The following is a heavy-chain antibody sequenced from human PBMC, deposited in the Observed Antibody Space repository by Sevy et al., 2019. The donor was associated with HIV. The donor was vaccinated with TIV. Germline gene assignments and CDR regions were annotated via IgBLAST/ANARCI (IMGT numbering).Heavy chain of an antibody. J-gene: IGHJ4*02. CDR1: EFTVSSSY. D-gene: IGHD1-26*01. CDR3: ARAGTGSYSAYFDY. CDR2: LYSGGST. Sequence: GGSLRLSCAASEFTVSSSYMSWVRQAPGKGLEWVSILYSGGSTYYAASVKGRFAVSRDNSKNTQYLQMNSLRAEDTAVYYCARAGTGSYSAYFDYWGQGTLVTVSS. V-gene: IGHV3-53*01.